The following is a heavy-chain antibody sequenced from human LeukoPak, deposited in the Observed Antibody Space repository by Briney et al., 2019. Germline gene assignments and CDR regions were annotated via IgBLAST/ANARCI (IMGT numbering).Heavy chain of an antibody. Sequence: ASVKVSCKASADTFIGYYIHWVRQAPGQGLEWMGWINPNSGDTNYAQKFRVRVTMTRDTSISAAYMELSRLRSDDTAVYYCARQGSGSHRAFDMWGQGTMVTVSS. CDR2: INPNSGDT. CDR3: ARQGSGSHRAFDM. V-gene: IGHV1-2*02. D-gene: IGHD1-26*01. CDR1: ADTFIGYY. J-gene: IGHJ3*02.